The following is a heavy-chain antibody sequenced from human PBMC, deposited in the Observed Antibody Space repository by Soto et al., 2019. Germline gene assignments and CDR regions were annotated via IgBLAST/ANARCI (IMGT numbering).Heavy chain of an antibody. CDR1: GGSISSSSYY. CDR2: IYYSGST. J-gene: IGHJ4*02. Sequence: SETLSLTCTVSGGSISSSSYYWGWIRQPPGKGLEWIGSIYYSGSTYYNPSLKSRVTISVDTSKNQFSLKLSSVTAADTAVYYCARTYGDLRYYFDYWGQGTLVTVSS. CDR3: ARTYGDLRYYFDY. D-gene: IGHD4-17*01. V-gene: IGHV4-39*01.